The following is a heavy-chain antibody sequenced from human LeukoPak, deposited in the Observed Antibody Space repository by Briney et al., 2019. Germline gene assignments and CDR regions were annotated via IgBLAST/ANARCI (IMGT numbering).Heavy chain of an antibody. Sequence: PSETLSLTCTVSGGSMDDYYWSWIRQPPGKGLEWIGYIYYTGSTSYNPSLQSRLTISIDTSKTQFSLRLTSVTAADTAVYFCARGVTQWGQGTLVTVSS. V-gene: IGHV4-59*01. CDR3: ARGVTQ. CDR1: GGSMDDYY. D-gene: IGHD2-21*02. J-gene: IGHJ4*02. CDR2: IYYTGST.